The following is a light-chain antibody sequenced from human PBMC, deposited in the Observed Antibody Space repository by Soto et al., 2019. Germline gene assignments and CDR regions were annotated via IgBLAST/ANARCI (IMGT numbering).Light chain of an antibody. CDR3: QHYNSSSEA. J-gene: IGKJ1*01. CDR1: QTISSW. V-gene: IGKV1-5*03. CDR2: KAS. Sequence: DIQMTQSPSTLSGSVGDRVTITCGASQTISSWLAWYQQKPGKAPKLLIYKASTLKSGVPSRFSGSGSGTEFTLTISSLQPDDFATYYCQHYNSSSEAFGQGTRWIS.